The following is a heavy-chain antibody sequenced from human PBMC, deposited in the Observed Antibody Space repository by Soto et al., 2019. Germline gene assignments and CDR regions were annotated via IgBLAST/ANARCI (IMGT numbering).Heavy chain of an antibody. CDR3: ARGAGGLDP. CDR2: IYRGGST. V-gene: IGHV3-53*01. Sequence: VGSLRLSCAASGFTVSTNYLTWVRQAPGKGLEWVSVIYRGGSTYYADSVKGRFTISRDHSKNTLYLQMNSLRPEDTAVYYCARGAGGLDPWGQGTLVTVSS. J-gene: IGHJ5*02. CDR1: GFTVSTNY.